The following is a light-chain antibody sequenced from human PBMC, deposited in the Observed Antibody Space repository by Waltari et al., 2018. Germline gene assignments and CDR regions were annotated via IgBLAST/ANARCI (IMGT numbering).Light chain of an antibody. CDR2: RNN. CDR3: ASWDESHYV. V-gene: IGLV1-47*01. Sequence: QSVLTQPPSASGTPGQRVAISCSGSISNLGSNYLYWYQQLPGTAPKLLIYRNNQRPSRGPDRFSASKYGTSASLAIDGLRSEDEAVYYCASWDESHYVFGSGTKVTVL. J-gene: IGLJ1*01. CDR1: ISNLGSNY.